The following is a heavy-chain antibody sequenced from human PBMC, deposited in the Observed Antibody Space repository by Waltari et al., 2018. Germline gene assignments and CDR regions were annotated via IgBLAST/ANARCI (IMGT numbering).Heavy chain of an antibody. CDR3: ARDRGWSTLDY. Sequence: EVQLVESGGGLVQPGGSLRLSCAASGFPFSSYWLSWVRQAPGKGLEWGANIKQDGSVIYYMDSVKGRVTVSRDNAKNSLYLQMNSLRAEDTAVYYCARDRGWSTLDYWGQGTLVTVS. V-gene: IGHV3-7*01. CDR1: GFPFSSYW. J-gene: IGHJ4*02. CDR2: IKQDGSVI. D-gene: IGHD2-15*01.